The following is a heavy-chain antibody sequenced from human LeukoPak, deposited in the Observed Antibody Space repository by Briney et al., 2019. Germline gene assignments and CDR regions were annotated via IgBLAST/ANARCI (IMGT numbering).Heavy chain of an antibody. Sequence: TGGSLRLSCAASRFTFSSYSMNWVRQAPGKGLVWVSRISPTGSTTSYADSVKGRFTVSRDNAKNTLYLQVNNLRAEDTAVYYCARGPNSNWSGLDFWGQGTLLTVSS. J-gene: IGHJ4*02. CDR3: ARGPNSNWSGLDF. CDR1: RFTFSSYS. D-gene: IGHD6-6*01. CDR2: ISPTGSTT. V-gene: IGHV3-74*01.